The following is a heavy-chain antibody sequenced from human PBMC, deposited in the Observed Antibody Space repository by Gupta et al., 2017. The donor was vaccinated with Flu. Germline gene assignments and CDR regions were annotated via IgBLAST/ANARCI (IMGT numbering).Heavy chain of an antibody. Sequence: EVQLVESGGGLVQPGRSLRLSCTASGFTFGDYAMSWFRQAPGKGLEWVGFIRSKAYGGTTEYAASVKGRFTISRDDSKSIAYLQMNSLKTEDTAVYYCTSQDEYSSSFGYWGQGTLVTVSS. CDR1: GFTFGDYA. CDR3: TSQDEYSSSFGY. CDR2: IRSKAYGGTT. V-gene: IGHV3-49*03. J-gene: IGHJ4*02. D-gene: IGHD6-6*01.